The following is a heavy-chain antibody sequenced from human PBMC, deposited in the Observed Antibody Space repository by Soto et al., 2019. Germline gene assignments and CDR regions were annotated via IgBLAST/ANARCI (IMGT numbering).Heavy chain of an antibody. D-gene: IGHD6-6*01. V-gene: IGHV1-2*02. Sequence: QVQLVQSGAEVKKPGASVKVSCKASGYTFTGYYMHWVRQAPGQGLEWMGWINPNSGGTNYAQKFQGRVTMTRDTPISTAYRGLSGLRSDDTAVYYWAKAWEQLALYYYYGMDVWGQGTTVTVSS. CDR1: GYTFTGYY. J-gene: IGHJ6*02. CDR3: AKAWEQLALYYYYGMDV. CDR2: INPNSGGT.